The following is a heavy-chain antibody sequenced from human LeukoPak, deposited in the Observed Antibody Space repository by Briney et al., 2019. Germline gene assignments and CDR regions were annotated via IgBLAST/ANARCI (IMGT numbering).Heavy chain of an antibody. CDR1: GGSISSGGYY. J-gene: IGHJ4*02. CDR2: IHYSGDT. V-gene: IGHV4-31*03. D-gene: IGHD3-22*01. CDR3: ARVVAYDSTGYYLYYFDY. Sequence: SQTLSLTCTLSGGSISSGGYYWTWIRQHPGKGLERFGYIHYSGDTYYSPSLKSRPTISVDTSKNQFSLRLRSVTAADTAVYYCARVVAYDSTGYYLYYFDYWGQGTLVTVAA.